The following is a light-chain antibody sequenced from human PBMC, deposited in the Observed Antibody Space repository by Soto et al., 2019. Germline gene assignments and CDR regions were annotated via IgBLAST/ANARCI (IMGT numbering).Light chain of an antibody. CDR3: QQFGTSPLWT. Sequence: EIVLTQSPGTLSLSPGERATLSCRASQSVNSNYLAWYQQKPGQAPRLLMYETSTRATGIPDRFSGSGSGTDFTITISRLEPEDFAVYFCQQFGTSPLWTFGQGTKVEMK. CDR1: QSVNSNY. V-gene: IGKV3-20*01. CDR2: ETS. J-gene: IGKJ1*01.